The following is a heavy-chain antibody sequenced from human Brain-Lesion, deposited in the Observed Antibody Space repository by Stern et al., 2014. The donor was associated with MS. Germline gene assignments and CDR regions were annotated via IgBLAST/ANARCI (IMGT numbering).Heavy chain of an antibody. CDR1: GFPFDDYA. Sequence: VHLVESGGDLVQPGRSLRLSCAAFGFPFDDYAMHWVRQAPGKGLEWVAGISWNSGTSGYADSVKGRFTSSRDNAYSSLYLQMNSLRPEDPALYYCARDITGSSAYFAYWGQGTLVTVSS. CDR3: ARDITGSSAYFAY. CDR2: ISWNSGTS. V-gene: IGHV3-9*01. D-gene: IGHD1-14*01. J-gene: IGHJ4*02.